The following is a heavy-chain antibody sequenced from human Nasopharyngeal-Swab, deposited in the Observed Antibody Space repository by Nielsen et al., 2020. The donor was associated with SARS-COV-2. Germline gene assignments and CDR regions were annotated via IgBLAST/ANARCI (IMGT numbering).Heavy chain of an antibody. Sequence: SQTLSLTCAVYGGSSSGYYWSWIRQPPGKGLEWIGEINQSGSTNYNPSLKSRVTLSVDTSKNQFSLKLSLVTAADTAVYYCARGRGGYYMDVWGKGTTVTVSS. CDR1: GGSSSGYY. CDR3: ARGRGGYYMDV. V-gene: IGHV4-34*01. CDR2: INQSGST. J-gene: IGHJ6*03.